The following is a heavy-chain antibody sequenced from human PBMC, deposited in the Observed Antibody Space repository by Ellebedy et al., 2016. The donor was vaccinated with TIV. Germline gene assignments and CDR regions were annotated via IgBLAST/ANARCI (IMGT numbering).Heavy chain of an antibody. D-gene: IGHD2-2*01. J-gene: IGHJ6*02. CDR3: ARDLIPAAMGMDV. CDR1: GGSISSGGYS. CDR2: IYYSGNT. Sequence: SETLSLXXTVYGGSISSGGYSWTWIRQHPGKGLEWIGYIYYSGNTYYNPSLKSRVTISVDTSKNQFSLKLSSVNAADTAVYYCARDLIPAAMGMDVWGQGTTVTVSS. V-gene: IGHV4-31*03.